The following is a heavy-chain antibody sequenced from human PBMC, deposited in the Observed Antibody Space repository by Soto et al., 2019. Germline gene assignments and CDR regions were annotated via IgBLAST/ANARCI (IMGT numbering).Heavy chain of an antibody. J-gene: IGHJ5*02. CDR2: INPNGGST. D-gene: IGHD3-10*01. CDR3: ARSSGWVWGLIIEGSNWLAQ. V-gene: IGHV1-46*01. Sequence: ASVKVSCKAPAHTFTSYYIHWVRQAPGHGLEWMGIINPNGGSTRFAQTFQGSITMTTHTSTSTVYMERRSVRSEDKAVYYCARSSGWVWGLIIEGSNWLAQWGQGSLVTVSS. CDR1: AHTFTSYY.